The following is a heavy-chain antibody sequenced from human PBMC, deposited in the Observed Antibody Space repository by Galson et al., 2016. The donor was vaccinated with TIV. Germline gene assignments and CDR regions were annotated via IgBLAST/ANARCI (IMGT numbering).Heavy chain of an antibody. Sequence: SLRLSCAASGFTFSKYGMAWVRQAPGQGPEWVSAIYYSGVNTYYADSVKGRFTISRDDSKNTLFLQMNSLRAEDTAVYYCAKVVSTLYTYGPFDRWGQGTLVTVSS. CDR3: AKVVSTLYTYGPFDR. D-gene: IGHD5-18*01. J-gene: IGHJ4*02. CDR2: IYYSGVNT. V-gene: IGHV3-23*01. CDR1: GFTFSKYG.